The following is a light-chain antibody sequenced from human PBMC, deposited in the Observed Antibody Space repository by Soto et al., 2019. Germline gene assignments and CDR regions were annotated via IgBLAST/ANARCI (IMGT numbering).Light chain of an antibody. CDR3: SSYAGSNNFGV. Sequence: QSVLTQPPSASGSPGQSVTISCTGTSSDVGGYNYVSWYRQHPGKAPKLMIYEVSKRPSGVPDRFSGSKSGNTASLTVSGLQAEDEADYYCSSYAGSNNFGVFGTGTRSPS. J-gene: IGLJ1*01. V-gene: IGLV2-8*01. CDR2: EVS. CDR1: SSDVGGYNY.